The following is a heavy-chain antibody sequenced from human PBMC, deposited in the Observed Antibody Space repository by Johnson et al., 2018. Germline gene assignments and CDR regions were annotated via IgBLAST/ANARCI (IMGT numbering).Heavy chain of an antibody. D-gene: IGHD1-7*01. J-gene: IGHJ3*02. V-gene: IGHV3-11*01. CDR1: GFMFSDYH. CDR3: AGDITGTRGWDAFNI. Sequence: VQLVESGGGLVKXGGSLRLSCAASGFMFSDYHMSWIRQAPGKGLEWVSYISSSGSTIYYAYSVKGRFTISRDNAKNSLYLQMKSLRAEDTAVYYCAGDITGTRGWDAFNIWGQGTMVTVSS. CDR2: ISSSGSTI.